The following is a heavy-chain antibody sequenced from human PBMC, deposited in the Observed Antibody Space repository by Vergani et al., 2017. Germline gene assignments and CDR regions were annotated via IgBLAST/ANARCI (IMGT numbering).Heavy chain of an antibody. V-gene: IGHV7-4-1*02. CDR3: ARVNYYDTPSEDYFDY. CDR1: GYTFTSYA. J-gene: IGHJ4*02. CDR2: INTNTGNP. Sequence: QVQLVQSGAEVKKPGASVKVSCKASGYTFTSYAMNWVRQAPGQGLEWMGWINTNTGNPTYAQGFTGRFVFSLVTSVSTAYLQISSLKAEDTAVYYCARVNYYDTPSEDYFDYWGQGTLVTVSS. D-gene: IGHD3-22*01.